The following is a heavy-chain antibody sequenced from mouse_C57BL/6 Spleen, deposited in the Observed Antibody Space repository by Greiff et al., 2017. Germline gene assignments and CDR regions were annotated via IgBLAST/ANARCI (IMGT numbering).Heavy chain of an antibody. Sequence: LQQPGAELVRPGSSVKLSCKASGYTFTSYWMDWVKQRPGQGLEWIGNIYPSDSETPYNQKFKDKATLTVDKSSSTAYMQLSSLPSEDSAVYYCARHPLYYETWFDYWGQGTTLTVSS. V-gene: IGHV1-61*01. CDR2: IYPSDSET. CDR1: GYTFTSYW. D-gene: IGHD2-4*01. CDR3: ARHPLYYETWFDY. J-gene: IGHJ2*01.